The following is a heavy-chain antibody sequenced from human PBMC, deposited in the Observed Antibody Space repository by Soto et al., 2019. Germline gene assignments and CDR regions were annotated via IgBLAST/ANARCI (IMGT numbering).Heavy chain of an antibody. CDR2: ISHDGRSK. V-gene: IGHV3-30*18. D-gene: IGHD2-2*01. Sequence: HPGGSLRLSCAASGFTFSTTGIHWVRQAPGKGLEWVAVISHDGRSKFYGDSVKGRFTIFRDNSKNTLSLHMDSLRADDTAVYFCAKDRGYCDSSSCYLGHSFDIWGQGTTVTVSS. CDR3: AKDRGYCDSSSCYLGHSFDI. CDR1: GFTFSTTG. J-gene: IGHJ3*02.